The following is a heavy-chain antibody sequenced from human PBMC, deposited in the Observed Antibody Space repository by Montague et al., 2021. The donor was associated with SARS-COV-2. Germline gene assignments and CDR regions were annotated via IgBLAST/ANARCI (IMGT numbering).Heavy chain of an antibody. CDR1: GGSISSSSYY. CDR2: IYYSGST. D-gene: IGHD3-9*01. CDR3: ARDGSLRFDVLIGPRPYYYGMDV. J-gene: IGHJ6*02. V-gene: IGHV4-39*07. Sequence: SETLSLTCTVSGGSISSSSYYWGWIRQPPGKGLEWIGSIYYSGSTYYNPSLKSRVTISVAMSKNQFSLKLSSVTAAATAVYYCARDGSLRFDVLIGPRPYYYGMDVWGQGTTVTVSS.